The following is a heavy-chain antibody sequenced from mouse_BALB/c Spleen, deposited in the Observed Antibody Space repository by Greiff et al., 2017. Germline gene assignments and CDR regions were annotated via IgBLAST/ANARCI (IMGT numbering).Heavy chain of an antibody. Sequence: EVKLQESGAELVRSGASVKLSCTASGFNIKDYYMHWVKQRPEQGLEWIGWIDPENGDTEYAPKFQGKATMTADTSSNTAYLQLSSLTSEDTAVYYCNAGWKGFAYWGQGTLVTVSA. D-gene: IGHD1-1*02. CDR1: GFNIKDYY. V-gene: IGHV14-4*02. CDR3: NAGWKGFAY. J-gene: IGHJ3*01. CDR2: IDPENGDT.